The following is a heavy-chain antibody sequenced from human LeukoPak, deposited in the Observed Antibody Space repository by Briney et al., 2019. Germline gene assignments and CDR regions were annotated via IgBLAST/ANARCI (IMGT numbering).Heavy chain of an antibody. Sequence: GESLKISCKGSGYSFTSCWIAGVRHMPGKGLDWMGIIYLGDSDTRYSPSFQGQVTISADKSISTAYLQWSSLKASDTAMYYCARLSSSWYGDIWGQGTMVTVSS. CDR1: GYSFTSCW. D-gene: IGHD6-13*01. J-gene: IGHJ3*02. V-gene: IGHV5-51*01. CDR2: IYLGDSDT. CDR3: ARLSSSWYGDI.